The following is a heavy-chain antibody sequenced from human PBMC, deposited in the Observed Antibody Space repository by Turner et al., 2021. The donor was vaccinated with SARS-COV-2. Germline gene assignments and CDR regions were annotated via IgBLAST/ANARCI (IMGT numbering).Heavy chain of an antibody. Sequence: QLQLQESGPGLVKPSETLSLTCTVSGDSITSSPYHWGWIRQPPGKGLEWIGGIYYSGNTYYNPSLKSRVAISVDTSKNQFSLRLSSVTAADTAVYYCAIQRPYGSGSYAPFYFDYWGRGTLVTVSS. V-gene: IGHV4-39*01. J-gene: IGHJ4*02. D-gene: IGHD3-10*01. CDR3: AIQRPYGSGSYAPFYFDY. CDR2: IYYSGNT. CDR1: GDSITSSPYH.